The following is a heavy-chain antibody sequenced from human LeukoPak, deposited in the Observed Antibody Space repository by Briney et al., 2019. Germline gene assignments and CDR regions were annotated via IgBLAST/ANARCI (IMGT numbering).Heavy chain of an antibody. CDR1: GGSISSRDYY. CDR3: ARRHYDSSGYTYYFDY. V-gene: IGHV4-39*01. D-gene: IGHD3-22*01. Sequence: PSETLSLTCTVSGGSISSRDYYWGWIRQPPGKGLEWIGSIYYSGGTYYNPSLRSRVTMFVDTSKNQFSLKLGSVTAADTAVYYCARRHYDSSGYTYYFDYWGQGTLVTVSS. CDR2: IYYSGGT. J-gene: IGHJ4*02.